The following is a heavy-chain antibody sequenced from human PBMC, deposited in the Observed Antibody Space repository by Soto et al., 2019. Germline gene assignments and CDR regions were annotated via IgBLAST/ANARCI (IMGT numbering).Heavy chain of an antibody. J-gene: IGHJ4*02. D-gene: IGHD1-26*01. Sequence: QVQLVQSGAEVKKPGASVKVSCKASGYTFTSYGISWVRQAPGQCLEWMGWISAYNGNTNYAQKLQGRVTITTDTSTSTAYMAMRSLRSDDTAVYYCARDREWERPSFDNWGQGTLVTVSS. CDR2: ISAYNGNT. CDR1: GYTFTSYG. CDR3: ARDREWERPSFDN. V-gene: IGHV1-18*04.